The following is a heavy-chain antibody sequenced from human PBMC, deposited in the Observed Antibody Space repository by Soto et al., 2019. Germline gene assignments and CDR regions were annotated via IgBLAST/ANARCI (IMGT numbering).Heavy chain of an antibody. J-gene: IGHJ4*02. CDR2: ISYSGST. Sequence: SETLSLTCTVSGGSINSYHWSWIRQPPGKGLEWIGYISYSGSTNYNPSLKSRLTISVDTSKNQFSLRLSSVTAADTAVYYCARHLYSYGSGSYYDYWGQGTLVTVSS. CDR1: GGSINSYH. CDR3: ARHLYSYGSGSYYDY. D-gene: IGHD3-10*01. V-gene: IGHV4-59*08.